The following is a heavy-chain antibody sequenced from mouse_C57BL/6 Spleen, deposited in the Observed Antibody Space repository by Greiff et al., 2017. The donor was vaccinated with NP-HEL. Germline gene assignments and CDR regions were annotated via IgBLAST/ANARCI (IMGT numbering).Heavy chain of an antibody. Sequence: QVQLQQPGAELVMPGASVKLSCKASGYTFTSYWMHWVKQRPGQGLEWIGEIDPSDSYTNYNQKFKGKSTLTVDKSSSTAYMQLSSLTSEDSAVYYCARSGSIYAMDDWGQGTSVTVSS. D-gene: IGHD2-10*02. V-gene: IGHV1-69*01. CDR1: GYTFTSYW. CDR2: IDPSDSYT. J-gene: IGHJ4*01. CDR3: ARSGSIYAMDD.